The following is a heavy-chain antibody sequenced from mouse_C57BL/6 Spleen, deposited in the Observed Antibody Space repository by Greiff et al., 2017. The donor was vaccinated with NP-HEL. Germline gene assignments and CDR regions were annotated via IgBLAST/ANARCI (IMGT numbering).Heavy chain of an antibody. CDR3: AREEAYDGYPYFDY. V-gene: IGHV1-80*01. CDR1: GYAFSSYW. CDR2: IYPGDGDT. J-gene: IGHJ2*01. Sequence: QVQLQQSGAELVKPGASVKISCKASGYAFSSYWMNWVKQRPGKGLEWIGQIYPGDGDTNYNGKFKGKATLTADKSSSTAYMQLSSLTSEDSAVYFCAREEAYDGYPYFDYWGQGTTLTVSS. D-gene: IGHD2-3*01.